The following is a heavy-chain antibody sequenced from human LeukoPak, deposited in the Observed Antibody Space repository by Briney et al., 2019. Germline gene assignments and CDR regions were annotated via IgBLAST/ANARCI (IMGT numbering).Heavy chain of an antibody. CDR1: GFTFSSYW. D-gene: IGHD3-3*01. CDR2: INSDGSST. CDR3: ARVPTLDFWSGYDTRYYYYYGMDV. Sequence: GGSLRLSCAASGFTFSSYWMHWVRHAPGKGLVWVSRINSDGSSTSYADSVKGRFTISRDNAKNTLYLQMNSLRAEDTAVYYCARVPTLDFWSGYDTRYYYYYGMDVWGQGTTVTVSS. V-gene: IGHV3-74*01. J-gene: IGHJ6*02.